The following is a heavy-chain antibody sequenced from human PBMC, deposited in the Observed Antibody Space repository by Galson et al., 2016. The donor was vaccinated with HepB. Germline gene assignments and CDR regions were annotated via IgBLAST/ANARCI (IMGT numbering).Heavy chain of an antibody. V-gene: IGHV4-39*01. Sequence: SETLSLTCSVSGDSIGSRGYYWGWIRQPPGMGLDWIGSILYEKTFPKSSLQSRVTISVDTSKTQLSLRLTSVTAADTAIYFCVRHEGPNYHIDFWGQGTLVTVSS. J-gene: IGHJ4*02. CDR1: GDSIGSRGYY. D-gene: IGHD2-8*01. CDR2: ILYEKT. CDR3: VRHEGPNYHIDF.